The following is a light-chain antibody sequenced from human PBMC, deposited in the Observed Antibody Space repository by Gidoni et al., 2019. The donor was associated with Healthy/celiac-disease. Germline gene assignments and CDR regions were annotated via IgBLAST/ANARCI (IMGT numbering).Light chain of an antibody. V-gene: IGKV3-15*01. CDR2: GAS. Sequence: LMTQSPATLSVSPGERATLSCRASQSVSSNLAWYQQKPGQAPRLLIYGASTRATGIPARFRGSGSGTEFTLTISSLQSEDFAVYYCQQYNNWLLWTFGQGTKVEIK. CDR1: QSVSSN. J-gene: IGKJ1*01. CDR3: QQYNNWLLWT.